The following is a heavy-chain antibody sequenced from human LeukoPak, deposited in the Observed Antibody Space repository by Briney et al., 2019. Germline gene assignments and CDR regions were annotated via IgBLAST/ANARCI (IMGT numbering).Heavy chain of an antibody. J-gene: IGHJ4*02. V-gene: IGHV3-20*01. CDR3: ARDQDDYGDYVHDY. CDR1: GFTFDDYG. D-gene: IGHD4-17*01. CDR2: ISWNGGST. Sequence: GGSLRLSCAASGFTFDDYGMSWVRQAPGKGLEWVSGISWNGGSTGYADSVKGRFTISRDGAKKSLYLQMNSLRAEDTALYHCARDQDDYGDYVHDYWGQGTLVTVSS.